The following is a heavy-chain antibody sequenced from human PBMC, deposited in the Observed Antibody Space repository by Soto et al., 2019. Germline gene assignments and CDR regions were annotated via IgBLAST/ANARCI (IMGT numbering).Heavy chain of an antibody. CDR3: ARAPASVAEFDY. CDR1: GYTFTGYY. Sequence: ASVKVSCKASGYTFTGYYMHWVRQAPGQGLEWMGWINPNSGNTNYAQKFQGRVTITRDTSASTAYMELSSLRSEDTAVYYCARAPASVAEFDYWGQGTLVTVSS. J-gene: IGHJ4*02. CDR2: INPNSGNT. D-gene: IGHD6-19*01. V-gene: IGHV1-2*02.